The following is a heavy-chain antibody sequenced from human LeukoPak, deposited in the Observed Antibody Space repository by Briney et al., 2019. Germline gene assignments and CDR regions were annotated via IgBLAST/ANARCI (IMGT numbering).Heavy chain of an antibody. V-gene: IGHV4-34*01. D-gene: IGHD3-3*01. CDR3: ARSRLLTVFGVVTQYYFDY. Sequence: SETLSLTCAVYGGSFSGYYWSWVRQPPGKGLEWSGEINHSGSTNYNPSLKSRVTISVDTSKNQFSLKLSSVTAADTAVYYCARSRLLTVFGVVTQYYFDYWGQGTLVTVSS. J-gene: IGHJ4*02. CDR2: INHSGST. CDR1: GGSFSGYY.